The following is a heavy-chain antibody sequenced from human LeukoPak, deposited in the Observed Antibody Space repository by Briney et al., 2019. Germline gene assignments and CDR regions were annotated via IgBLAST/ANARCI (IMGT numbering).Heavy chain of an antibody. V-gene: IGHV1-2*02. CDR2: INPNSGGT. CDR3: ARGPPGEYYFDY. Sequence: GASVKVSCKASGYTFTGYYMHWVRQAPGQGLEWMGWINPNSGGTNSAQKFQGRVTMTRDTSISTAYMELSRLRSDDTAVYYCARGPPGEYYFDYWGQGTLVTVSS. J-gene: IGHJ4*02. D-gene: IGHD3-16*01. CDR1: GYTFTGYY.